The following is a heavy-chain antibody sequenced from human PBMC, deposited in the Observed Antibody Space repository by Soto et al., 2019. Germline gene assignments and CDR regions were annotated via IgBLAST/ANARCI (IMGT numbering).Heavy chain of an antibody. CDR1: GGSFSGHS. Sequence: SETLSLTCAVYGGSFSGHSWTWIRQSPGKGLEWIGDINHSGRVNYSPSLKSRVTISLDTSKNQFSLTLSAVTAADTAMYYCSTRAYDTNGYYRFDPWGQGTLVTVSP. D-gene: IGHD3-22*01. CDR2: INHSGRV. V-gene: IGHV4-34*01. J-gene: IGHJ5*01. CDR3: STRAYDTNGYYRFDP.